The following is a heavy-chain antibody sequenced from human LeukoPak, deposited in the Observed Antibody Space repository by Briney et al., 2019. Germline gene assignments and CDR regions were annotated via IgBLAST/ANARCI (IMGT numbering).Heavy chain of an antibody. CDR2: ISTSSSYI. CDR1: GFTFSSYN. V-gene: IGHV3-21*04. CDR3: ATYRQVLLPFES. J-gene: IGHJ4*02. D-gene: IGHD5-18*01. Sequence: GGSLRLSCVASGFTFSSYNMNWVRQAPGKGLEWVSFISTSSSYIYYADSVKGRFTISRHNAKNSLYLEMNSLRAEDTAIYYCATYRQVLLPFESWGQGTLVTVSS.